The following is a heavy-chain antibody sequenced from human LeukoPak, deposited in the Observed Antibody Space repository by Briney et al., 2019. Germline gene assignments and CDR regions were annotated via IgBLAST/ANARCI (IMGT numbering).Heavy chain of an antibody. V-gene: IGHV3-66*01. CDR1: GFTVSSNY. D-gene: IGHD5-18*01. Sequence: AGGSLRLSCAASGFTVSSNYMSWVRQAPGEGLESVSVIYSGGSTYYADSVKGRFTISRGNSKNTLYLQMNSLRAEDTAVYYCASEGYSYGYSSHYFDYWGQGTLVTVSS. J-gene: IGHJ4*02. CDR2: IYSGGST. CDR3: ASEGYSYGYSSHYFDY.